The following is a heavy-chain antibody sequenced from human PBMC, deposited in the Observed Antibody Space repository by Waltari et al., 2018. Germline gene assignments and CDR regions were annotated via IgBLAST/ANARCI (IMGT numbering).Heavy chain of an antibody. Sequence: QVQLVESGGGLVKPGGSLTLSCAASGFTFSDDYMSWIRQVPGKGLEWVSNISSSGTTIYYADSVKGRFTISRDNAKSSLYLQINSLRAEDTAVYYCARVRYSYFDYWGRGTPVTVSP. D-gene: IGHD5-18*01. V-gene: IGHV3-11*01. CDR1: GFTFSDDY. J-gene: IGHJ4*02. CDR2: ISSSGTTI. CDR3: ARVRYSYFDY.